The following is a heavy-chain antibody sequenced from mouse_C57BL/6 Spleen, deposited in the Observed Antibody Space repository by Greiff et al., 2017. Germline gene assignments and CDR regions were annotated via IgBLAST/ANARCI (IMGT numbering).Heavy chain of an antibody. CDR2: INPSNGGT. CDR3: AREGILLRYFDD. V-gene: IGHV1-53*01. J-gene: IGHJ2*01. CDR1: GYTFTSYW. Sequence: QVQLQQPGTELVKPGASVKLSCKASGYTFTSYWMHWVKLRPGQGLEWIGNINPSNGGTNYNEKFKSKATLTVDKSSSTAYMQLSSLTSEDSAVYWWAREGILLRYFDDWGQGTTLTVAS. D-gene: IGHD1-1*01.